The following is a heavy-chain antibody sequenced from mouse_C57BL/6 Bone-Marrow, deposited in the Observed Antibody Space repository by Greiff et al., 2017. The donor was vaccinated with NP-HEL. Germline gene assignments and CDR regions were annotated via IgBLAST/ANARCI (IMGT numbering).Heavy chain of an antibody. V-gene: IGHV5-4*01. J-gene: IGHJ4*01. Sequence: EVKLVESGGGLVKPGGSLKLSCAASGFTFSSYAMSWVRQTPEKRLEWVATISDGGSYTYYPDNVKGRFTISRDKAKNNLYLQMSHLKSEDTAMYYCARDGAMDYWGQGTSVTVSS. CDR3: ARDGAMDY. CDR2: ISDGGSYT. CDR1: GFTFSSYA.